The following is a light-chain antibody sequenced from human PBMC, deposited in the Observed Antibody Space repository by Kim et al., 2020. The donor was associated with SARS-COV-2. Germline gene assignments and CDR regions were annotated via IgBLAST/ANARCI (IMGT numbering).Light chain of an antibody. CDR1: QSISSW. Sequence: DIQMTQSSTLSASVGDRVTITCRASQSISSWLAWYHQKPGKAPKLLIYKASSLESGVPSRFSGSGSGTEFTLTVSSLQPDDFATYYCQQYNSYPWTFGQGTKVDIK. V-gene: IGKV1-5*03. CDR3: QQYNSYPWT. J-gene: IGKJ1*01. CDR2: KAS.